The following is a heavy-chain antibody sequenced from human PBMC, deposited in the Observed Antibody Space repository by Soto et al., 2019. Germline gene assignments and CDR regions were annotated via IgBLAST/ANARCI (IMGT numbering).Heavy chain of an antibody. Sequence: EVELVESGGGLVQAGGSLRGSCGVSGFTSSDHYMDWVRQAPGKWLEWVGRTANKRSRYTTEYAASVKGRFIISRDDSKNSVSLQMNSLKIEDTAVYYCARAGFGHGLDVWGQGTTVTVSS. CDR2: TANKRSRYTT. V-gene: IGHV3-72*01. D-gene: IGHD3-16*01. CDR3: ARAGFGHGLDV. J-gene: IGHJ6*02. CDR1: GFTSSDHY.